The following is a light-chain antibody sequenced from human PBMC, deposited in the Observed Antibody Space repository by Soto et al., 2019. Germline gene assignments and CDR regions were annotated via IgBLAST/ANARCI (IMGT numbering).Light chain of an antibody. CDR3: MKGLQSPPT. Sequence: DIVMTQSPLSLPVTPGEPASISCRSSQSLLHSNGYNYLDWYLQKPGQSPQLLIYWGSNRASGVPDRFSGSGSGTDFTLKINRVEAEDVGVYFCMKGLQSPPTFGQGTKVDIK. J-gene: IGKJ1*01. CDR1: QSLLHSNGYNY. CDR2: WGS. V-gene: IGKV2-28*01.